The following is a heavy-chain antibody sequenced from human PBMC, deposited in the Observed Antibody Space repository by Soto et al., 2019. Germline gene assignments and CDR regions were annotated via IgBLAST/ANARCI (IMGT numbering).Heavy chain of an antibody. V-gene: IGHV3-23*01. CDR3: AHRRSAWFLDY. Sequence: PGGCLRLSCAASGVSFSSYAMGGVRQAPGKGLEWVSAISGSGGSTYYADSVEGRFTISRDNSKNTLYLQMNSLRAEDTAVYYCAHRRSAWFLDYWGQGTLVTVSS. CDR1: GVSFSSYA. CDR2: ISGSGGST. J-gene: IGHJ4*02. D-gene: IGHD6-13*01.